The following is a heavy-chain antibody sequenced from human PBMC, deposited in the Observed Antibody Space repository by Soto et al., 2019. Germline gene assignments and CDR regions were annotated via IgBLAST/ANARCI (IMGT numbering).Heavy chain of an antibody. CDR1: GYTFTSYG. CDR3: ARGWNRERWLQPYYYYYYGMDV. CDR2: ISAYNGNT. D-gene: IGHD5-12*01. V-gene: IGHV1-18*04. J-gene: IGHJ6*02. Sequence: QVQLVQSGAEVKKPGASVKVSCKASGYTFTSYGISWVRQAPGQGLEWMGWISAYNGNTNYAQKLQGRVTMTTDTSTSTAYMELRSLRSDDTAVYYCARGWNRERWLQPYYYYYYGMDVWGQGTTVTVSS.